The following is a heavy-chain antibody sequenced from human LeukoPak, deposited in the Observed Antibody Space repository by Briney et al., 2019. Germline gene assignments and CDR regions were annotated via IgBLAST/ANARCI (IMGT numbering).Heavy chain of an antibody. D-gene: IGHD3-10*01. CDR2: INTDGGST. CDR1: GFTFSSYW. Sequence: GGSLRLSCAASGFTFSSYWMHWVRHAPGKGLVWVSRINTDGGSTIYADSVKGRFTISRDNAKNTLYLRMNSLRAEDTAIYYCARVAGGAFDSWGHGTLVAVSS. J-gene: IGHJ4*01. CDR3: ARVAGGAFDS. V-gene: IGHV3-74*01.